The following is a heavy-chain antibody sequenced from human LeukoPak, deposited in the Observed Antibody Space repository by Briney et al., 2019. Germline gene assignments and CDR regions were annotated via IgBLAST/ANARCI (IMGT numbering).Heavy chain of an antibody. CDR3: ARGKRLLWFGELLDWFDP. CDR2: INPNSGGT. CDR1: GGTFTGYY. Sequence: GASVKVSCKASGGTFTGYYMHWVRQAPGQGLEWMGWINPNSGGTNYAQKFQGRVTMTRDTSISTAYMELSRLRSDDTAVYYCARGKRLLWFGELLDWFDPWGQGTLVTVSS. V-gene: IGHV1-2*02. D-gene: IGHD3-10*01. J-gene: IGHJ5*02.